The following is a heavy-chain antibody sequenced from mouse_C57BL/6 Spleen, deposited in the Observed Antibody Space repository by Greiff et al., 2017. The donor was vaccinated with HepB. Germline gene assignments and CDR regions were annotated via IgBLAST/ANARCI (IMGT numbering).Heavy chain of an antibody. CDR3: TPLITTVVDAFDY. J-gene: IGHJ2*01. V-gene: IGHV14-1*01. Sequence: EVKLQESGAELVRPGASVKLSCTASGFNIKDYYMHWVKQRPEQGLEWIGRIDPEDGDTEYAPKFQGKATMTADTSSNTAYLQLSSLTSEDTAVYYCTPLITTVVDAFDYWGQGTTLTVSS. D-gene: IGHD1-1*01. CDR1: GFNIKDYY. CDR2: IDPEDGDT.